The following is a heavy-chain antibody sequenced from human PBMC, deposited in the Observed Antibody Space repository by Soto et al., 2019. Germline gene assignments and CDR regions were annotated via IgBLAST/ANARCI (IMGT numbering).Heavy chain of an antibody. CDR2: ISSSGRYI. D-gene: IGHD1-26*01. V-gene: IGHV3-21*01. J-gene: IGHJ4*02. CDR3: ARDESGSYPAGFGY. CDR1: GFTFSSYS. Sequence: GGSLRLSCAASGFTFSSYSMNWVRQAPGKGLEWVSSISSSGRYIYYADSVKGRFTISRDNAKSSLYLQMNSLRAEDTAVFYCARDESGSYPAGFGYWGQGSLVTAPQ.